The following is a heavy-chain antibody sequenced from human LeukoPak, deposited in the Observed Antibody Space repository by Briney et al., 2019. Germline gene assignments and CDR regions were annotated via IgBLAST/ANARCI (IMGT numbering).Heavy chain of an antibody. CDR3: AREKYYGSGAFAP. Sequence: GGSLRLSCAASGFTFSSYSMHWVRQAPGKGLEWVSSISSSSSIIYYADSVKGRFTISRDNAKNSLYLQMNSLRAEHTAVYYCAREKYYGSGAFAPWGQGTLVTVSS. J-gene: IGHJ5*02. CDR1: GFTFSSYS. V-gene: IGHV3-21*04. CDR2: ISSSSSII. D-gene: IGHD3-10*01.